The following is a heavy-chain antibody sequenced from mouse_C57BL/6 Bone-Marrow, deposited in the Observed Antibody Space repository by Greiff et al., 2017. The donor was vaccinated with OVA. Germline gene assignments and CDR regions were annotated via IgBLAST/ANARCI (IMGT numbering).Heavy chain of an antibody. D-gene: IGHD3-3*01. CDR3: AREGRGRCADYFDY. CDR2: ILPGSGST. V-gene: IGHV1-9*01. J-gene: IGHJ2*01. Sequence: VQLQQSGAELMKPGASVKLSCKATGYTFTGYWIEWVKQRPGHGLEWIGEILPGSGSTNYNEKFKGKATFTADTSSTPASMQLMSLRTEDSAIYESAREGRGRCADYFDYWGQGTTLTVSA. CDR1: GYTFTGYW.